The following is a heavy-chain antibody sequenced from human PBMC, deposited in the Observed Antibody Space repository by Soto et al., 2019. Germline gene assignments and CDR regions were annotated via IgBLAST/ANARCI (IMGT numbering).Heavy chain of an antibody. J-gene: IGHJ6*02. V-gene: IGHV3-33*01. CDR1: GFTFSSYG. D-gene: IGHD6-19*01. Sequence: PGGSLRLSCAASGFTFSSYGMHWVRQAPGKGLEWVAVIWYDGSNKYYADSVKGRFTISRDNSKNTLYLQMNSLRAEDTAVYYCARAVAGIGFRYYYYGMDVWGQGTTVTVSS. CDR3: ARAVAGIGFRYYYYGMDV. CDR2: IWYDGSNK.